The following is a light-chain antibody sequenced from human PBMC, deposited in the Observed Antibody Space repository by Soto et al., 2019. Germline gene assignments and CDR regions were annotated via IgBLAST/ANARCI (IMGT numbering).Light chain of an antibody. CDR3: QQYESVPLT. CDR2: DAS. CDR1: QDMNKN. Sequence: DIQVTQSRSSLSASVGDRVTITGQASQDMNKNLIWYQDKPGKAPKLLIYDASDLETGVPSRYSGSGCGKCSTFTINSLQPEDFATDYFQQYESVPLTFGQETRLELK. J-gene: IGKJ5*01. V-gene: IGKV1-33*01.